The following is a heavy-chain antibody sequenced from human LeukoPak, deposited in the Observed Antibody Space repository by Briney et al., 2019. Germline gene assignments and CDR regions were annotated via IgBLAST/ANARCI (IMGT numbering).Heavy chain of an antibody. V-gene: IGHV1-69*04. J-gene: IGHJ5*02. CDR3: ARDITPRFDP. CDR2: IIPILGIA. CDR1: GGTFSSYA. Sequence: SVKVSCKASGGTFSSYAISWVRQAPGQGLEWMGRIIPILGIANYAQKFQGRVTITADKSTSTAYMELSSLRSDDTAVYYCARDITPRFDPWGQGTLVTVSS. D-gene: IGHD1-14*01.